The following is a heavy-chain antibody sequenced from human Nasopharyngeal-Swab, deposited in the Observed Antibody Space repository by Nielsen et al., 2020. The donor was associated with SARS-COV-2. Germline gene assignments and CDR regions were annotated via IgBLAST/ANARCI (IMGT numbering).Heavy chain of an antibody. Sequence: GGSLRLSCAASGFTFDDYAMHWVRQAPGKGLEWVAVISYDGSNKYYADSVKGRFTISRDNSKNTLYLQMNSLRVEDTAIYYCAKDRDSGDDSDDYYHYYGMDVWGQGTTVTVFS. CDR3: AKDRDSGDDSDDYYHYYGMDV. CDR2: ISYDGSNK. V-gene: IGHV3-30-3*01. D-gene: IGHD5-12*01. CDR1: GFTFDDYA. J-gene: IGHJ6*02.